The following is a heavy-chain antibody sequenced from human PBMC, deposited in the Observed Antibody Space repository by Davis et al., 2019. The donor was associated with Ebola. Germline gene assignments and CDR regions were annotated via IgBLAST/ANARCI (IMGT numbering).Heavy chain of an antibody. Sequence: PGGSLRLSCAASGFTFSSYEMNWVRQAPGKGLEWVSSISSSSSYIYYADSVKGRFTISRDNAKNSLYLQMNSLRAEDTAVYYCARDRFGGHTAMTLDWGQGTLVTVSS. V-gene: IGHV3-21*01. CDR2: ISSSSSYI. CDR3: ARDRFGGHTAMTLD. D-gene: IGHD5-18*01. J-gene: IGHJ4*02. CDR1: GFTFSSYE.